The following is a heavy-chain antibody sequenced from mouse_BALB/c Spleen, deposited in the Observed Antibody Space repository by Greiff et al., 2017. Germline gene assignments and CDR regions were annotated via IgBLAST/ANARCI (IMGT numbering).Heavy chain of an antibody. V-gene: IGHV8-8*01. D-gene: IGHD1-1*01. Sequence: QVTLIVCGPGILQPSQTLSLTCSFSGFSLSTSGMGVGWIRQPSGMGLEWLAHIWWDDVKRYNPALKSRLTISKDTSSSQVFLKIASVDTADTATYYCARMEYGSSYLYWYFDVWGAGTTVTVAS. CDR3: ARMEYGSSYLYWYFDV. CDR2: IWWDDVK. J-gene: IGHJ1*01. CDR1: GFSLSTSGMG.